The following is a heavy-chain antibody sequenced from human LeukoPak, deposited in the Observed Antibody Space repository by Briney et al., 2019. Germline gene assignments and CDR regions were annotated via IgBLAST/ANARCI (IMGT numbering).Heavy chain of an antibody. J-gene: IGHJ4*02. V-gene: IGHV3-74*03. CDR1: GFTFSTYW. Sequence: GGSLRLSCAASGFTFSTYWMHWVRQAPGKGLVWVARVRPEGTTTAYADSVKGRFTISRDNAKNTLFLQMNSLSAEDTAVYYCARDLDWILFDYWGQGTLVTVSS. D-gene: IGHD3-9*01. CDR2: VRPEGTTT. CDR3: ARDLDWILFDY.